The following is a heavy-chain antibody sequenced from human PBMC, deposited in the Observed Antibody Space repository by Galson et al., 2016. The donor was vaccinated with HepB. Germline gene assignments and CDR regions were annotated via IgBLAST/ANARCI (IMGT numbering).Heavy chain of an antibody. CDR3: ARDLYCYSCGWDYYYYNMDV. CDR2: INPIGGST. Sequence: SVKVSCKAPGYTFTSYYMHWVRQAPGQGLEWMGIINPIGGSTSYAQKFQGRVTITRDASTSTVYMELSSLRSEDTAIYYCARDLYCYSCGWDYYYYNMDVWGKGTTVTVSS. V-gene: IGHV1-46*01. J-gene: IGHJ6*03. CDR1: GYTFTSYY. D-gene: IGHD2-15*01.